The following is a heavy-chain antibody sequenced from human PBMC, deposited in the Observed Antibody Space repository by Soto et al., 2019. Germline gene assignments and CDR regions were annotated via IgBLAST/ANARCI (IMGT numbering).Heavy chain of an antibody. CDR2: ISGSGGST. V-gene: IGHV3-23*01. J-gene: IGHJ3*01. CDR3: AKDGRMVRGVMGRFKLFDF. Sequence: EVQLLESGGGLVQPGGSLRLSCAASGFTFSSYAMSWVRPAPGKGLKWVSAISGSGGSTYYADSVKGRFTISRDNSKNTLYLQMNSLRAEDTAVYYCAKDGRMVRGVMGRFKLFDFWGQGTMVTVSS. D-gene: IGHD3-10*01. CDR1: GFTFSSYA.